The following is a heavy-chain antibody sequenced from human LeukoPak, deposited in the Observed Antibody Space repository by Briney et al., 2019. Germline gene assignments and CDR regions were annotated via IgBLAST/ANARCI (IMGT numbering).Heavy chain of an antibody. CDR1: GGSISSYY. J-gene: IGHJ4*02. V-gene: IGHV4-59*01. D-gene: IGHD3-22*01. CDR2: IYYSGST. Sequence: SETLSLTCTVSGGSISSYYWSWIRQPPGKALEWIGYIYYSGSTNYNPSLKSRVTISVDTSKNQFSLKLSSVTAADTAVYYCARDAPDSSGYYSFDYWGQGTLVTVSS. CDR3: ARDAPDSSGYYSFDY.